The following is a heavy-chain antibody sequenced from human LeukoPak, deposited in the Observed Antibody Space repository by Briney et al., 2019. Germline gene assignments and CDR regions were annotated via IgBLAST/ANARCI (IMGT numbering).Heavy chain of an antibody. Sequence: GGSLRLSCAASGFTVSSNYMSWVRQAPGKGLEWVPSISVSGGNTYYADSVKGRFTISRDNSKNTLYLQLNSLTAEDTAVYYCATKQWLVRGWFDPWGQGTLVTVSS. V-gene: IGHV3-23*01. CDR2: ISVSGGNT. J-gene: IGHJ5*02. CDR3: ATKQWLVRGWFDP. D-gene: IGHD6-19*01. CDR1: GFTVSSNY.